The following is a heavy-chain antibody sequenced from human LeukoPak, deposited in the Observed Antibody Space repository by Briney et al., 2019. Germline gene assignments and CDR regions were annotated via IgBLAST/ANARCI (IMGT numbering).Heavy chain of an antibody. CDR2: ISSSSSYI. V-gene: IGHV3-21*01. J-gene: IGHJ4*02. CDR1: GFTFSSYN. D-gene: IGHD5-18*01. CDR3: ARVLRGYSYGLFDY. Sequence: PGGSLRLSCAASGFTFSSYNMNWVRQAPGKGLEWVSSISSSSSYISYADSMKGRFTISRDNAKNSLFLQMNSLRAEDTAVYYCARVLRGYSYGLFDYWGQGTLVTVSS.